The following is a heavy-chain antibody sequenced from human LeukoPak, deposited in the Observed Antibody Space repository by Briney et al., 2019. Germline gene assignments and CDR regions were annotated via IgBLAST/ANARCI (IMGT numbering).Heavy chain of an antibody. CDR3: ARPGYYDSSGYYEN. D-gene: IGHD3-22*01. V-gene: IGHV1-69*13. CDR1: GGTFSSYA. CDR2: IIPIFGTA. J-gene: IGHJ4*02. Sequence: RASVTVSCTASGGTFSSYAISWVRQAPGQGLEWMGGIIPIFGTANYAQKFQGRVTITADESTSTAYMELSSLRSEDTAVYYCARPGYYDSSGYYENWGQGTLVTVSS.